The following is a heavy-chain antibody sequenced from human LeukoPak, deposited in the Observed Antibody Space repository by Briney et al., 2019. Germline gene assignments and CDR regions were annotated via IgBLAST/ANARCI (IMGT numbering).Heavy chain of an antibody. CDR3: ARGPPLSLWYFDL. J-gene: IGHJ2*01. CDR2: IDRNGDST. CDR1: GFTFDDYG. V-gene: IGHV3-20*04. Sequence: GGSLRLSCAASGFTFDDYGMSWVRQAPGKGLEWVSGIDRNGDSTGYADSARGRFTISRDNSKNTLYLQMNSLRAEDTAVYYCARGPPLSLWYFDLWGRGTLVTVSS.